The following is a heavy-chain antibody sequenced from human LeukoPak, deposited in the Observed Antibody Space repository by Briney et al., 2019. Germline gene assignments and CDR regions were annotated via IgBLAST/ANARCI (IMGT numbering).Heavy chain of an antibody. D-gene: IGHD1-26*01. CDR3: ARQPLNSGSYFDY. J-gene: IGHJ4*02. CDR1: GGSISSSSYY. CDR2: IYYSGST. Sequence: SETLSLTCTVSGGSISSSSYYWGWIRQPPGKGLEWIGSIYYSGSTYYNPSLKSRVTIPVDTSKNQFSLKLSSVTAADTAVYYCARQPLNSGSYFDYWGQGTLVTVSS. V-gene: IGHV4-39*01.